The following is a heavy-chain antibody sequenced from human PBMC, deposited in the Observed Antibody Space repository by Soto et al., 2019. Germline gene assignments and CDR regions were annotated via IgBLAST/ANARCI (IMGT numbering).Heavy chain of an antibody. D-gene: IGHD2-15*01. Sequence: EVQLLESGGDLVQPGGSLRLSCAASGFTFSNYAMSWVRQAPGKGLEWVSSLSGGGLSTYYAGSVKGRFTISRDNSKNTLYLQMNSLRAEDTAVYYCAKIAATYDYWGQGTLGTVSS. J-gene: IGHJ4*02. V-gene: IGHV3-23*01. CDR2: LSGGGLST. CDR1: GFTFSNYA. CDR3: AKIAATYDY.